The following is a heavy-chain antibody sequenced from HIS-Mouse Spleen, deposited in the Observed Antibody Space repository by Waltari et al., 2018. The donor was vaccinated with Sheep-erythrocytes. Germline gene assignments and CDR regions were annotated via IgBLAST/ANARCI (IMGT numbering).Heavy chain of an antibody. CDR1: GFTFSSYS. CDR2: IRISSSYT. Sequence: EVQLVESGGGLVKPGGSLRLSCAASGFTFSSYSMNWVRQAPGDELGWVSSIRISSSYTYYADSVKGRFTISRDNAKNSLYLQMNSLRAEDTAVYYCARDSMGHDAFDIWGQGTMVTVSS. CDR3: ARDSMGHDAFDI. D-gene: IGHD3-10*01. V-gene: IGHV3-21*01. J-gene: IGHJ3*02.